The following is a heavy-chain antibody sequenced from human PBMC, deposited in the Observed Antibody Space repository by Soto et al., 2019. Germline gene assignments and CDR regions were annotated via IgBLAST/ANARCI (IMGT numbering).Heavy chain of an antibody. D-gene: IGHD3-10*01. CDR1: GYMFTGFY. Sequence: ASGKVSRKASGYMFTGFYLHWVRQAPEKGLEWMRWNNPTNGVTTYGTYFQGRVTMTRESSISTGYMEMSSLRSDDRAVLVGAGAAIPVNGRHPDFWGQGTVVTVSS. CDR3: AGAAIPVNGRHPDF. V-gene: IGHV1-2*02. CDR2: NNPTNGVT. J-gene: IGHJ4*02.